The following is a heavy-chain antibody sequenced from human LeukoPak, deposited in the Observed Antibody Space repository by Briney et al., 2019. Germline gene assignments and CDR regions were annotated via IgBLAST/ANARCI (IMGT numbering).Heavy chain of an antibody. J-gene: IGHJ6*04. CDR2: INHSGST. Sequence: SETLSLTCAVYGGSFSGYYWSWIRQPPGKGLEWIGEINHSGSTNYNPSLKSRVTISVDTSKNQFSLKLSSVTAADTAVHYCARGQTFYGMDVWGKGTTVTVSS. V-gene: IGHV4-34*01. CDR3: ARGQTFYGMDV. CDR1: GGSFSGYY.